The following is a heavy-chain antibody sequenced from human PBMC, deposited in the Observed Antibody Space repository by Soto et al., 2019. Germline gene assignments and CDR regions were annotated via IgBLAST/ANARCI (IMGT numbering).Heavy chain of an antibody. CDR3: VRDRRIYYSDPHDEFVASNYEV. D-gene: IGHD3-22*01. CDR1: GGIFGSHG. V-gene: IGHV1-69*01. CDR2: FIPIFRTL. J-gene: IGHJ3*01. Sequence: QVQLIQSEAEVKKPGSSVRVSCTASGGIFGSHGFSWVRQAPGQRLERVGGFIPIFRTLTYTEKFQARVRIAADEWTNTDYLDLSSLTSEDTTVYYCVRDRRIYYSDPHDEFVASNYEVWGQGTMISVSS.